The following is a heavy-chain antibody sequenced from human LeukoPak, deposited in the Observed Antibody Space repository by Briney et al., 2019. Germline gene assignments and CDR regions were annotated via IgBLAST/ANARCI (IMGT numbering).Heavy chain of an antibody. Sequence: PSETLSLTCTVSGDSISSYYWSWIRQPAGKGLEWIGRIYTSGNTNYNPSLKNRITMSLGTSKNQFSLKLSSVTAADTAVYYCAREARFGANKIPHFDYWGQGTLVTVSS. J-gene: IGHJ4*02. CDR1: GDSISSYY. CDR3: AREARFGANKIPHFDY. CDR2: IYTSGNT. V-gene: IGHV4-4*07. D-gene: IGHD3-10*01.